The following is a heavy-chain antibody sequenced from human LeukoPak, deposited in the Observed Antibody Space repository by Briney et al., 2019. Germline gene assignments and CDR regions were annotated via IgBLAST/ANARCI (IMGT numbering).Heavy chain of an antibody. Sequence: GGSLRLSCAVSGFTFSSYGMSWVRQAPGKGLEWVSGISGSGGTTKYADSVKGRFTISRDDSKNTLFLQMKSLRVEDTAVYYCARTSSSVVVITYFDFWGQGILVTVSS. D-gene: IGHD3-22*01. CDR2: ISGSGGTT. V-gene: IGHV3-23*01. CDR3: ARTSSSVVVITYFDF. J-gene: IGHJ4*02. CDR1: GFTFSSYG.